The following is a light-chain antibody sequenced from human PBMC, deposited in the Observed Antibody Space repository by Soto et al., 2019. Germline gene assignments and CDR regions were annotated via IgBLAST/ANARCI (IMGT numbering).Light chain of an antibody. CDR2: GAS. CDR3: QQYGSSLRT. J-gene: IGKJ1*01. Sequence: IVLTQSPGTLSLSPWEGATLSCRASQSVSSSYLAWYQQKPGQAPRLLIYGASSRATGIPDRFSGSGSGTDFTLTISRLEPEDFAVYYCQQYGSSLRTFGQGTKVDIK. CDR1: QSVSSSY. V-gene: IGKV3-20*01.